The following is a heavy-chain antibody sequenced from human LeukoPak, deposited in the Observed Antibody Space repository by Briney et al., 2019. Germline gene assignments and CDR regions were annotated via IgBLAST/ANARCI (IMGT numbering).Heavy chain of an antibody. CDR2: INTNTGNP. CDR3: ARGFKSNMVRGVIMIGYYFDY. Sequence: GASVKVSCKASGYTFTSYAMNWVRQAPGQGLEWMGWINTNTGNPTYAQGFTGRFVFSLDTSVSTAYLQISSPKAEDTAVYYCARGFKSNMVRGVIMIGYYFDYWGQGTLVTVSS. CDR1: GYTFTSYA. D-gene: IGHD3-10*01. J-gene: IGHJ4*02. V-gene: IGHV7-4-1*02.